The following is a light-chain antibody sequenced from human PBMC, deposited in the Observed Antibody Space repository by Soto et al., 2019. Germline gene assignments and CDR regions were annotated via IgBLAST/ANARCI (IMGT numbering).Light chain of an antibody. CDR3: QQLNSFPIP. V-gene: IGKV1-9*01. CDR2: GAS. Sequence: IPLTQSPSSLSASVGDRVTISCRASQGIANFLAWYQQKPEKAPKLLIYGASTLQSGVPSRFSGSGSRTDFTLTISSLQPEDFATYYCQQLNSFPIPFGPGTKVDIK. J-gene: IGKJ3*01. CDR1: QGIANF.